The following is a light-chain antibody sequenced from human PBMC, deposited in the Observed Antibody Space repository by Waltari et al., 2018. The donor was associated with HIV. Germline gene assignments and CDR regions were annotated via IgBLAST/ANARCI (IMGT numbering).Light chain of an antibody. J-gene: IGKJ3*01. CDR1: QSVSSN. V-gene: IGKV3-15*01. CDR2: GAS. CDR3: QQYNNWPGFT. Sequence: EIVMTQSPATLSVSPGERATLSCRASQSVSSNLAWYQQKPGQAPRLLIYGASTRATGIPARFSGSGSGTEFTLTISNLQSEDFAIYYCQQYNNWPGFTFGPGTKVDIK.